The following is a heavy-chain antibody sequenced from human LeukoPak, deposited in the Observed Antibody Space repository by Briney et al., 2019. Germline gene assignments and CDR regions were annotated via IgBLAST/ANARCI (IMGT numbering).Heavy chain of an antibody. J-gene: IGHJ5*02. CDR2: INPNSGGT. CDR1: GYTFTSYD. CDR3: ARALNSRITMTIDP. Sequence: ASVKVSCTASGYTFTSYDINWVRQATGQGLEWMGRINPNSGGTNYAQKFQGRVTMTRDTSISTAYMELSRLRSDDTAVYYWARALNSRITMTIDPWGQGTLVTVSS. V-gene: IGHV1-2*06. D-gene: IGHD3-22*01.